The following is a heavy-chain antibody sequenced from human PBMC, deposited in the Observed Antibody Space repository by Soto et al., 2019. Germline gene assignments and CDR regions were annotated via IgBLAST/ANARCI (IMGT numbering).Heavy chain of an antibody. CDR3: TRVCGYGWYDD. Sequence: GGSLRLSGEASGCPFSPHWMGWVRQAPGKGLEWVANIKEDGSVQYHVDSVKGRFTISRDNAKNLLSLQMNSLRAEDTAVYHCTRVCGYGWYDDWGQGTRVTVSS. J-gene: IGHJ5*02. V-gene: IGHV3-7*01. CDR2: IKEDGSVQ. D-gene: IGHD4-17*01. CDR1: GCPFSPHW.